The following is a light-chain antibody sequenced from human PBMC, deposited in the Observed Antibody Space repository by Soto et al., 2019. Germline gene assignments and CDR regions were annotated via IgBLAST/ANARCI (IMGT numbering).Light chain of an antibody. V-gene: IGLV4-69*01. J-gene: IGLJ2*01. CDR3: QTWDTGISVV. CDR2: LNNDGSH. CDR1: SGHSNYA. Sequence: QSVLTQSPSASASLGASVKLTCTLSSGHSNYAIAWHQQQPEKGPRYLMKLNNDGSHSKGDGIPDRFSGSSSGAARYLTISSLQSEDESDYYCQTWDTGISVVFGGGTKLTVL.